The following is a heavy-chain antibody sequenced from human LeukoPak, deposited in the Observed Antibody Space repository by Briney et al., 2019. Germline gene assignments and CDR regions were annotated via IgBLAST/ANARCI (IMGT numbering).Heavy chain of an antibody. V-gene: IGHV3-23*01. CDR3: AKGYSSSWYHYYYYMDV. J-gene: IGHJ6*03. CDR2: ISGSGGST. CDR1: GFTFSSYA. D-gene: IGHD6-13*01. Sequence: GGSLRLSCAASGFTFSSYAMSWVRQAPGKGLEWVSAISGSGGSTYYADSVKGRFTISRDNSKNTLYLQMNGLRAEDTAVYYCAKGYSSSWYHYYYYMDVWGKGTTVTVSS.